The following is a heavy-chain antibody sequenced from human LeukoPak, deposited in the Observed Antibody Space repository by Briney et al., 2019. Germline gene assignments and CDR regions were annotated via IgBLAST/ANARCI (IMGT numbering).Heavy chain of an antibody. J-gene: IGHJ3*02. D-gene: IGHD3-10*01. CDR1: GASISGGSYY. CDR3: ARSPGGSGTRAFDI. V-gene: IGHV4-61*02. CDR2: IYTTGST. Sequence: KPSETLSLTCTVSGASISGGSYYWSWIRQPAGKGLEWIGRIYTTGSTNYNPSLKSRVTISVDTSKNQFSLELSSVTAADTAVYYCARSPGGSGTRAFDIWGQGTMVTVSS.